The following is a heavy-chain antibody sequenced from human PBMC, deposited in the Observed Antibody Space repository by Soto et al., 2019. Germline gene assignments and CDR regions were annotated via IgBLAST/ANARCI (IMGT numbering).Heavy chain of an antibody. J-gene: IGHJ6*02. CDR3: AKPPILNDSPPGLGARYYYGMDV. CDR2: ISGSGGST. V-gene: IGHV3-23*01. Sequence: EVQLLESGGGLVQPGGSLRLSCAASGFTFSSYAMSWVRQAPGKGLEWVSAISGSGGSTYYADSVKGRFTISRDNSKNTLYLQMNSLRAEDTAVYYCAKPPILNDSPPGLGARYYYGMDVWGQGPTVTVSS. CDR1: GFTFSSYA. D-gene: IGHD1-1*01.